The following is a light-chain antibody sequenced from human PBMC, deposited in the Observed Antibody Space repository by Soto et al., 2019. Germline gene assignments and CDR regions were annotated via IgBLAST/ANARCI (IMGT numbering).Light chain of an antibody. CDR1: QSISSW. CDR2: DAS. CDR3: QQYNSYSPT. V-gene: IGKV1-5*01. J-gene: IGKJ1*01. Sequence: DIQITQSPSTLSASVGDRVTITCRASQSISSWLAWYQQKPGKAPKLLSYDASSLESGVPSRFSGSGSGTEFTLPISSLQPDDFSTYSCQQYNSYSPTFGQGTKVEI.